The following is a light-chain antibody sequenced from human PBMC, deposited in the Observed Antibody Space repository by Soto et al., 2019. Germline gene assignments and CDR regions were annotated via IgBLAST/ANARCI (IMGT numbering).Light chain of an antibody. J-gene: IGKJ3*01. CDR3: QQYGRSPFT. CDR1: QSVSSSY. V-gene: IGKV3-20*01. Sequence: EIVLTQSPGTLSLSPGERATLSCRASQSVSSSYLAWYQQKPGQAPRLLIYGATSRATGITGRFRGSGSGTDFTLTISRLEPEDCAVYYCQQYGRSPFTFGPGTKVDIK. CDR2: GAT.